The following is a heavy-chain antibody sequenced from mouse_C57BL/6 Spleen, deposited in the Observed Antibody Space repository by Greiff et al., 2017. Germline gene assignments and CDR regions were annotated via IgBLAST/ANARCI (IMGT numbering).Heavy chain of an antibody. J-gene: IGHJ3*01. Sequence: VQLQQPGAELVMPGASVKLSCKASGYTFTSYWMHWVKQRPGQGLEWIGEIDPSDSYTNYNQKFKGKSTLTVDKSSSTAYMQLSSLTSEDSAVYYCALTGTDWFAYWGQGTLVTVSA. CDR1: GYTFTSYW. V-gene: IGHV1-69*01. CDR3: ALTGTDWFAY. CDR2: IDPSDSYT. D-gene: IGHD4-1*01.